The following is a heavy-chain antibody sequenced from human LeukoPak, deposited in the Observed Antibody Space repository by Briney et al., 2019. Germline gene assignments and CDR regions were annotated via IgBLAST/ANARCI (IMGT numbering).Heavy chain of an antibody. CDR3: ATDVPAVTIFGY. Sequence: SGGSLRLSCAASGFTFSSYWMHWVRQAPGKGLVWVSRINSDGSDTSYADSVKGRLTISRDNAKNTLYLQMNSLRAEDTAVYYCATDVPAVTIFGYWGQGTLVTVSS. D-gene: IGHD2-2*01. J-gene: IGHJ4*02. CDR1: GFTFSSYW. V-gene: IGHV3-74*01. CDR2: INSDGSDT.